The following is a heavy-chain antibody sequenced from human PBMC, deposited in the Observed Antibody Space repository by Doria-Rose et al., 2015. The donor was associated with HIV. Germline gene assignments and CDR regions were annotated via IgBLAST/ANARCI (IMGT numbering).Heavy chain of an antibody. CDR1: GASFTNYY. Sequence: QAQLQQWGAGLLKPSETLSLTCAVYGASFTNYYWTWIRQPPGKGLQRIGEINQRGTTNYNPSHESRVTMSIDTAKNQYSLNLTAVTAADTAIYYSARGRRVVTSAVNFDSWSQGTLVTVSS. CDR3: ARGRRVVTSAVNFDS. CDR2: INQRGTT. V-gene: IGHV4-34*01. J-gene: IGHJ4*02. D-gene: IGHD2-2*01.